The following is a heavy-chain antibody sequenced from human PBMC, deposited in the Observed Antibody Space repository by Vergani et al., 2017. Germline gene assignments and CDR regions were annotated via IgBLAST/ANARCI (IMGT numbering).Heavy chain of an antibody. CDR1: GFTFDDYA. CDR2: ISWNSGSI. Sequence: EVQLVESGGGLVQPGRSLRLSCAASGFTFDDYAMHWVRQAPGKGLEWVSGISWNSGSIGYADSVKGRFTISRDNAKNSLYLQMNSLRAEDTALYYCARQKGYCSSTSCWYFDLWGRGTLVTVSS. V-gene: IGHV3-9*01. D-gene: IGHD2-2*01. CDR3: ARQKGYCSSTSCWYFDL. J-gene: IGHJ2*01.